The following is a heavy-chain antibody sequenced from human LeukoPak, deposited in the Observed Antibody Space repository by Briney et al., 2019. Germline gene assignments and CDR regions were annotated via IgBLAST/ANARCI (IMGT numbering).Heavy chain of an antibody. CDR1: VYTFTRCF. CDR3: ARDVSQLTPIVGVVAATFDNWFDP. CDR2: VNPNSGGT. D-gene: IGHD2-15*01. J-gene: IGHJ5*02. V-gene: IGHV1-2*02. Sequence: AAVNVSCKPSVYTFTRCFIHWVGQAPPQGLDWVGWVNPNSGGTHYAQKLQGRVTMTRDTSISTAYMELSRLRFDDTAVYYCARDVSQLTPIVGVVAATFDNWFDPWGQGTLVTVSS.